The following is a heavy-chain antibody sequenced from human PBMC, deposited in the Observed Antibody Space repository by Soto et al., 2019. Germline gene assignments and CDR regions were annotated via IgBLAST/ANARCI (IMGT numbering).Heavy chain of an antibody. V-gene: IGHV1-46*01. CDR3: ARAMDIAMTSKDNWFGP. CDR2: MNPSGSST. CDR1: GYTLTSDY. Sequence: ASVKVSCKASGYTLTSDYMHWVRQAPGQGLEWMAIMNPSGSSTKYSQKFQGRVTITRDTSASTAYMELSSLRSEDTAVYYCARAMDIAMTSKDNWFGPWGQGTLVTVSS. J-gene: IGHJ5*02. D-gene: IGHD2-2*03.